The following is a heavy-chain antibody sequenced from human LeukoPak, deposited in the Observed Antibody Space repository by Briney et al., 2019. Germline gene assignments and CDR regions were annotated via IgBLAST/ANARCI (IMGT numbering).Heavy chain of an antibody. CDR2: IYDTGTT. V-gene: IGHV4-59*01. J-gene: IGHJ5*02. Sequence: SDTLSLTCTVSGGSISSYYWSWLRQSPGKGLEWIGYIYDTGTTNYNPSLSSRVTISVDTSRNQFSLKLNSLTAADTAVYYCAREAAGQWFDPWGQGTLVTVSS. D-gene: IGHD6-25*01. CDR1: GGSISSYY. CDR3: AREAAGQWFDP.